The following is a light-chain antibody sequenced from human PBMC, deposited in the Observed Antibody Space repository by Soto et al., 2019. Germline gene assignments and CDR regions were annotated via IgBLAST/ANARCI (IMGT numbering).Light chain of an antibody. J-gene: IGKJ1*01. CDR2: FGS. Sequence: DFVMTQSPLSLPVTPGEPASISCSSSQTLLQSNGYNYLDWYLQKPGQSPQLLIFFGSYRASGVPDRFSGSGSGTDFTLKIRSVEAEEVGIYYCMQSQQTPPTFGQGTRVEIK. CDR3: MQSQQTPPT. CDR1: QTLLQSNGYNY. V-gene: IGKV2-28*01.